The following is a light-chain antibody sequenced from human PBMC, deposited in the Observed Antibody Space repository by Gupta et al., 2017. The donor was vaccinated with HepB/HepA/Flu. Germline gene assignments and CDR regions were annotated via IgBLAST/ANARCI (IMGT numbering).Light chain of an antibody. V-gene: IGKV6D-21*02. CDR3: QQSSSLPQT. CDR1: S. CDR2: YAS. Sequence: SLNWYQQKPDQSPKLLIKYASQSISGVPSRFSGSGSGTDFTLTINSLEAEDAAAYYCQQSSSLPQTFGQGTRLKIK. J-gene: IGKJ5*01.